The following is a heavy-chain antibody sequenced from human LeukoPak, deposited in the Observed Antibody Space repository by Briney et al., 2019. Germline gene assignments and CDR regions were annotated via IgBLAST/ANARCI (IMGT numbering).Heavy chain of an antibody. Sequence: GGSLRLSCAASGFTFDDYGMSWVRQAPGKGLEWVSGINWNGGSTGYADSVKGRFTISRDNAKNSLYLQMNSLRAEDTALYYCARMWIVVVPAPSDRMDVWGKGTTVTVSS. CDR1: GFTFDDYG. D-gene: IGHD2-2*01. CDR3: ARMWIVVVPAPSDRMDV. CDR2: INWNGGST. V-gene: IGHV3-20*04. J-gene: IGHJ6*04.